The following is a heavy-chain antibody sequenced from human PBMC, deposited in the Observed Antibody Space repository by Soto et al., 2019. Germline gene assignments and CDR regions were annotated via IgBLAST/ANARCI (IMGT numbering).Heavy chain of an antibody. Sequence: QVQLVQSGAEVKKPGSSVKVSCKASGGTFSSYTISWVRQAPGQGLEWMGRIIPILGIANYAQKFQGRVTITADKATSTAYMELSSLRSEDTAVYYCARAEDCRSTSCYEYWGQGTLVTVSS. J-gene: IGHJ4*02. D-gene: IGHD2-2*01. CDR3: ARAEDCRSTSCYEY. CDR2: IIPILGIA. V-gene: IGHV1-69*02. CDR1: GGTFSSYT.